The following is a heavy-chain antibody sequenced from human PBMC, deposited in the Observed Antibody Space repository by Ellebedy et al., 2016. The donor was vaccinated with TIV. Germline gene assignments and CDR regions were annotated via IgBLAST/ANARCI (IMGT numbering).Heavy chain of an antibody. CDR3: ARDMVQGMVAKYLWFDS. Sequence: ASVKVSCKASGYTLRDYGMSWVRQAPGQGLEWVGWISAYTGDTECAQNFQGRVTMTTDPSASIAYMELRSLRSAETAIYYCARDMVQGMVAKYLWFDSWGQGTQVTASS. J-gene: IGHJ5*01. V-gene: IGHV1-18*01. CDR2: ISAYTGDT. D-gene: IGHD2-8*01. CDR1: GYTLRDYG.